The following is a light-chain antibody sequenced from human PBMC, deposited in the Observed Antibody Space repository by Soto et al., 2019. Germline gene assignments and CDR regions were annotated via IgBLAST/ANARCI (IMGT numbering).Light chain of an antibody. V-gene: IGLV2-23*02. CDR2: EVS. CDR1: RDVGSYNL. Sequence: QSAPTQPSPLSWSPGPVDTHSLAWNNRDVGSYNLVSWYQQHPGKAPKLMIYEVSKRPSGVSNRFSGSKSSNTASLTISGLQAEDEADYYCCSYAGSSTYVFGTGTKVTVL. CDR3: CSYAGSSTYV. J-gene: IGLJ1*01.